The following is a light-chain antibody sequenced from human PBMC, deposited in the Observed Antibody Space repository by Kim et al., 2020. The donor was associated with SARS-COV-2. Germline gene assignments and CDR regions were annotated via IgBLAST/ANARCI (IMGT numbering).Light chain of an antibody. CDR3: QKYGSTWT. V-gene: IGKV3-20*01. J-gene: IGKJ1*01. Sequence: LAPGERATLSWRASQSVRISHLAWYQQKPGQAPRLLIYGASTRATGIPDRFSGSGSGTDFTLTISRLEPEDFAVFYCQKYGSTWTFGQGTKVDIK. CDR2: GAS. CDR1: QSVRISH.